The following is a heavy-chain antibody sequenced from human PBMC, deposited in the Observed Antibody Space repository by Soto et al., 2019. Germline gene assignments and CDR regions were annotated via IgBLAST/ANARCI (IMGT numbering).Heavy chain of an antibody. J-gene: IGHJ3*02. CDR2: IYTSGST. CDR3: ARDGDFWSGSYASDI. CDR1: GGSISSYF. Sequence: QVQLQESGPGLAKPSETLSLTCTVSGGSISSYFWSWIRQPAGKGLEWIGRIYTSGSTNYNPSLKSRVTMSVDTSKNQFSLRLSSVTAADTAVYYCARDGDFWSGSYASDIWGQGTMVTVSS. V-gene: IGHV4-4*07. D-gene: IGHD3-3*01.